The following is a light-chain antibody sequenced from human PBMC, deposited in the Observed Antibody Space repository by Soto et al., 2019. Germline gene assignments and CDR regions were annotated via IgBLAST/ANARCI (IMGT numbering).Light chain of an antibody. Sequence: EVVLTQSPDTLSLSPGERATLSCRASQAVTGNYLAWYQQKPGQAPRLLIYGASNRATGIPDRFSGGGSGTDFTLTISRLEPEDFAVYYCQQYDNWPPVTFGQGTRLEIK. CDR2: GAS. J-gene: IGKJ5*01. V-gene: IGKV3-20*01. CDR1: QAVTGNY. CDR3: QQYDNWPPVT.